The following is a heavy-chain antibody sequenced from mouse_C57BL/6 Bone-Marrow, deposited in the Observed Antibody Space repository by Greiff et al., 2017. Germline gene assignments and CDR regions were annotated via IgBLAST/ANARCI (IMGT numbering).Heavy chain of an antibody. CDR2: IHPSASDT. D-gene: IGHD2-12*01. CDR3: ATLRHWYFDV. CDR1: GYTFTSYW. V-gene: IGHV1-74*01. Sequence: QVQLQQPGAELVKPGASVKVSCKASGYTFTSYWMHWVKQRPGQGLEWIGRIHPSASDTNYNQKFKGKATLTADKSSSTAYMQLRSLTSEYSAIYYYATLRHWYFDVWGTGTTVTVSA. J-gene: IGHJ1*03.